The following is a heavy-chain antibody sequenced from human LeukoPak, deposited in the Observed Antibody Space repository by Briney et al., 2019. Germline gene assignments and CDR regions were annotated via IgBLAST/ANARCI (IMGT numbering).Heavy chain of an antibody. V-gene: IGHV3-23*01. J-gene: IGHJ4*02. CDR3: AKVGGDGYKYFDY. CDR2: ISGSGGST. Sequence: GGSLRLSCAASGFTFSSYAMSWVRQAPGEGLEWVSAISGSGGSTYYADSVKGRFIISRDNSKNTLYLQMNSLRAEDTAVYYCAKVGGDGYKYFDYWGQGTLVTVSS. CDR1: GFTFSSYA. D-gene: IGHD2-21*01.